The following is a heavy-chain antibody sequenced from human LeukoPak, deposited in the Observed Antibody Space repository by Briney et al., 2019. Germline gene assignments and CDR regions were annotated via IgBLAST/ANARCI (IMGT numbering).Heavy chain of an antibody. CDR2: ISWNSGTI. D-gene: IGHD1-26*01. CDR3: AKDVLGASFYYFDY. CDR1: GFTFDDYA. J-gene: IGHJ4*02. Sequence: TGGSLRLSCAASGFTFDDYAMHWVRQAPGKGLEWDSSISWNSGTIGYADSVKGRFTISRDNAKNSLYLQMNSLRAEDTALYYCAKDVLGASFYYFDYWGQGTLVTVSS. V-gene: IGHV3-9*01.